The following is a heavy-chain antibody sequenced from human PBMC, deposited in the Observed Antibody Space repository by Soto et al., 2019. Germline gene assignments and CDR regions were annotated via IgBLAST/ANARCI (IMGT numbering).Heavy chain of an antibody. Sequence: VQLLESGGGLVQPGGSLRLSCVVSGFSFSTYGVTWVRQAPGKGLEWVCGVGGGSAFTHYTDSVKGWFTISGDDSKNTVYLQMHSLRGEDTAVYYCTRWNGYGDLWGQGTLVTVSS. D-gene: IGHD1-1*01. CDR2: VGGGSAFT. J-gene: IGHJ5*02. CDR3: TRWNGYGDL. CDR1: GFSFSTYG. V-gene: IGHV3-23*01.